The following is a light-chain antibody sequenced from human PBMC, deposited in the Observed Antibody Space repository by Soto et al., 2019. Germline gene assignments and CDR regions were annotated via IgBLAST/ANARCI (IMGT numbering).Light chain of an antibody. CDR3: QQAESFPLT. Sequence: DIQMTQSPSSVSASVGDRIIITCRASQYISTWLAWYQQKPGEATKLLIFAASRLHGGVPSRFSGSGSGTDFTLTINNLQPEDFATEYCQQAESFPLTFGGGTKVEVK. CDR1: QYISTW. V-gene: IGKV1D-12*01. CDR2: AAS. J-gene: IGKJ4*01.